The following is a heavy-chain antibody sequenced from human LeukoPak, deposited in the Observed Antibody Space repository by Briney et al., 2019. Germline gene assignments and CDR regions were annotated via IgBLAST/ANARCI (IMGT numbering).Heavy chain of an antibody. Sequence: SETLSLTCTVSGGSISSYYWSWIQQPPGKGLEWIGYIYYSGSTNYNPSLKSRVTISVDTSKNQFSLKLSSVTAADTAVYYCARDTGSSSRSDAFDIWGQGTMVTVSS. D-gene: IGHD6-6*01. J-gene: IGHJ3*02. V-gene: IGHV4-59*01. CDR1: GGSISSYY. CDR3: ARDTGSSSRSDAFDI. CDR2: IYYSGST.